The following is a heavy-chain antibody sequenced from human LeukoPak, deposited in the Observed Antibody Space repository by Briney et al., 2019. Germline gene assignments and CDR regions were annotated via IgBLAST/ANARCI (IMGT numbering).Heavy chain of an antibody. J-gene: IGHJ4*02. CDR2: IKQDGSEK. CDR1: GFTFSSYW. V-gene: IGHV3-7*01. D-gene: IGHD6-13*01. Sequence: EGSLRLSCAASGFTFSSYWKSWVRQAPGKGLEWMANIKQDGSEKYYVDSVKGRFTISRDNAKNSLYLQMNSLRAEDTTVYYCARSSWHDYWGQGTLVTVSS. CDR3: ARSSWHDY.